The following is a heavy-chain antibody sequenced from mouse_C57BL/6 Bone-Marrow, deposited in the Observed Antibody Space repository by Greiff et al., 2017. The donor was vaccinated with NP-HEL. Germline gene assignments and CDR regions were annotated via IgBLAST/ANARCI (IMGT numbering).Heavy chain of an antibody. V-gene: IGHV1-55*01. D-gene: IGHD2-3*01. CDR2: IYPGSGST. Sequence: QVQLKQPGAELVKPGASVKMSCKASGYTFTSYWITWVKQRPGQGLEWIGDIYPGSGSTNYNEKFKSKATLTVDTSSSTAYMQLSSLTSEDSAVYYCARGDDGYYFAWFAYWGQGTLVTVSA. J-gene: IGHJ3*01. CDR3: ARGDDGYYFAWFAY. CDR1: GYTFTSYW.